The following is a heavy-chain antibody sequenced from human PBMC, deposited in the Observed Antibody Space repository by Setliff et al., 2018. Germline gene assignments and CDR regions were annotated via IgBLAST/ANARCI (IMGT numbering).Heavy chain of an antibody. CDR3: ARDQGHGITASGPDY. J-gene: IGHJ4*02. D-gene: IGHD6-13*01. CDR1: GYRLIEVS. CDR2: INPNSGGT. V-gene: IGHV1-2*02. Sequence: ASVKVSCKVSGYRLIEVSMHWVRQAPGQGLEWMGWINPNSGGTNYAQKFQGRVTMTSDSSISTAYMELSGLRSDDTAMYFCARDQGHGITASGPDYWGQGTLVTVSS.